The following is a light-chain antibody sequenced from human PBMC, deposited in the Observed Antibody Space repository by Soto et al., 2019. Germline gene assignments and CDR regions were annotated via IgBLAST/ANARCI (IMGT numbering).Light chain of an antibody. J-gene: IGLJ1*01. Sequence: QSALTQPASVSGSPGQSITISCTGTSNDVGGYNYVSWYQQHPGKAPKLMIYDVSNRPSGVSNRFSGSKSANTASLTISGLQTEDESDYYCSSYTGSSTYVFGTGNKLTVL. V-gene: IGLV2-14*03. CDR1: SNDVGGYNY. CDR2: DVS. CDR3: SSYTGSSTYV.